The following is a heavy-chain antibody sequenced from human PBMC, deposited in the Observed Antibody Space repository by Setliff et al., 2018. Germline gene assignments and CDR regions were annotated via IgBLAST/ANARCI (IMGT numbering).Heavy chain of an antibody. D-gene: IGHD3-22*01. V-gene: IGHV3-15*01. CDR2: IKRITDSGTT. CDR1: GFTFRNNW. CDR3: TTDTYYYDSSGENDY. J-gene: IGHJ4*02. Sequence: PGGSLRLSCAASGFTFRNNWMTWVRQAPGKGLEWVGRIKRITDSGTTDHAAPVKGRFTVSRDDSISTLYLQMNSLKTEDTAVYYCTTDTYYYDSSGENDYWGQGTLVTVSS.